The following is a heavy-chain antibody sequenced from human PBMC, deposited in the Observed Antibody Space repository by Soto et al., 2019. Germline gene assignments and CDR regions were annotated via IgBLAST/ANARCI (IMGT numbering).Heavy chain of an antibody. V-gene: IGHV3-30*18. J-gene: IGHJ6*02. D-gene: IGHD6-6*01. CDR3: ANVIRADSTSSNCYYYSGLDV. CDR2: ISNTGINK. CDR1: GFTFRTYG. Sequence: QVQLVESGGGVVQPGRSLRLSCAASGFTFRTYGMHWVRQAPGKGLEWLAVISNTGINKYYADSVKGRFTISRDNSRDTLFLQMNSLRGEDTAIYYCANVIRADSTSSNCYYYSGLDVWGQGTTVTVSS.